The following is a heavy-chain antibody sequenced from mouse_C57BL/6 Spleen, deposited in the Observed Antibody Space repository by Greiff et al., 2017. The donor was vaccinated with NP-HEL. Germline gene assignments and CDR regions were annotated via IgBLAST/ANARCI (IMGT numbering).Heavy chain of an antibody. CDR1: GYAFTNYL. V-gene: IGHV1-54*01. CDR3: ARERITTVVLDY. Sequence: VQLQQSGAELVRPGTSVKVSCKASGYAFTNYLIEWVKQRPGQGLEWIGVINPGSGGTNYNEKFKGKETLTADKSSSTAYMQLSSLTSENSAVYFCARERITTVVLDYWGQGTTLTVSS. CDR2: INPGSGGT. J-gene: IGHJ2*01. D-gene: IGHD1-1*01.